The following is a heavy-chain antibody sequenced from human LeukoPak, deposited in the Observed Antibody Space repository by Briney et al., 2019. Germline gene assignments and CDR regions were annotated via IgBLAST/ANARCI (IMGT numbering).Heavy chain of an antibody. CDR2: ISSSGSTI. V-gene: IGHV3-11*04. CDR3: ARELMITFGGVVVNKYYFDY. J-gene: IGHJ4*02. D-gene: IGHD3-16*02. Sequence: GGSLRLSCAASEFTFSDYYMSWIRQAPGKGLEWVSYISSSGSTIYYADSVKGRFTMSRDNAKNSLYLQMNSLRAEDTAVYYCARELMITFGGVVVNKYYFDYWGQGTLVTVSS. CDR1: EFTFSDYY.